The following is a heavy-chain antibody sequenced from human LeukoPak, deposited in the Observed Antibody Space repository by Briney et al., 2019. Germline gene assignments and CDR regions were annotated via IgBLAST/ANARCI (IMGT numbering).Heavy chain of an antibody. J-gene: IGHJ4*02. CDR2: ISGSGGST. V-gene: IGHV3-23*01. CDR1: GFTFSSYW. CDR3: AKDPSKQLPADY. D-gene: IGHD6-6*01. Sequence: PGGSLRLSCAASGFTFSSYWMSWVRQAPGKGLEWVSAISGSGGSTYYADSVKGRFTISRDNFKNTLYLQMNSLRAEDTAVYYCAKDPSKQLPADYWGQGTLVTVSS.